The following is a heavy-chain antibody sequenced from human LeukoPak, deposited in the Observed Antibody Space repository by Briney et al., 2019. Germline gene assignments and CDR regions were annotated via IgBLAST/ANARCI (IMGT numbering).Heavy chain of an antibody. CDR2: INHSRST. Sequence: PSETLSLTCAVYGGSFSGYHWSGIRQPPGKGLEGIGEINHSRSTNYNPSLKSRVTISVDTSKNQFSLKLSSVTAADTAVYYCARAAHRRPAEYFQHWGQGTLVTVSS. CDR1: GGSFSGYH. J-gene: IGHJ1*01. CDR3: ARAAHRRPAEYFQH. V-gene: IGHV4-34*01.